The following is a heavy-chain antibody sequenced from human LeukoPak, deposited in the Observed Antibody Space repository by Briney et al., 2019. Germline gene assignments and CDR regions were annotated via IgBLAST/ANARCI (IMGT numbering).Heavy chain of an antibody. Sequence: ASVTVSCTASGYTFTGYYMHWVRQAPGQGLEWMGWMNPNSGNTGYAQKFQGRVTMTRNTSISTAYMELSSLRSEDTAVYYCARVAYYYDSSGYWAAGFDPWGQGTLVTVSS. J-gene: IGHJ5*02. CDR3: ARVAYYYDSSGYWAAGFDP. V-gene: IGHV1-8*02. D-gene: IGHD3-22*01. CDR1: GYTFTGYY. CDR2: MNPNSGNT.